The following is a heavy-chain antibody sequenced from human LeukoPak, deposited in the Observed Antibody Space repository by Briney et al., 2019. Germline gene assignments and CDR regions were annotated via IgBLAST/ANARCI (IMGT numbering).Heavy chain of an antibody. CDR2: ISSSSSTI. V-gene: IGHV3-48*04. D-gene: IGHD4-17*01. CDR3: ARASTVRLLGNWFDP. Sequence: PGGSLRLSCAASGFTFSSYSMNWVRQAPGKGLEWVSYISSSSSTIYYADSVKGRFTISRDNAKNSLYLQMNSLRAEDTAVYYCARASTVRLLGNWFDPWGQGTLVTVSS. J-gene: IGHJ5*02. CDR1: GFTFSSYS.